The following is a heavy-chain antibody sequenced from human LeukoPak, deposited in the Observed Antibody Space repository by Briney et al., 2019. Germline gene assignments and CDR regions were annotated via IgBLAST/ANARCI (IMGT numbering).Heavy chain of an antibody. CDR2: IITYDGNT. Sequence: WASVKVSCKTPGYTFTSYGLSWVRQAPGQGLEWMGCIITYDGNTYYSQKLQGRVTMTTDTSTSTAYMELRSLRSDDTAVYYCAKTTVTSEEYFYYYMDVWGKGTTVTVSS. V-gene: IGHV1-18*01. CDR3: AKTTVTSEEYFYYYMDV. J-gene: IGHJ6*03. D-gene: IGHD4-17*01. CDR1: GYTFTSYG.